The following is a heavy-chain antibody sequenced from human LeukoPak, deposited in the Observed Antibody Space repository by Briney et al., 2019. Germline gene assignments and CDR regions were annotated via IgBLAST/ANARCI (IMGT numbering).Heavy chain of an antibody. CDR2: VNPNSGGT. V-gene: IGHV1-2*06. Sequence: ASVKVSCKASGYTFTGYYMHWVRQAPGQGLEWMGRVNPNSGGTNYAQKFQGRVTMTRDTSISTAYMELSRLRPDDTAVYYCARDLEDSSGYYYYYYYMDVWGKGTTVTVSS. D-gene: IGHD3-22*01. CDR1: GYTFTGYY. J-gene: IGHJ6*03. CDR3: ARDLEDSSGYYYYYYYMDV.